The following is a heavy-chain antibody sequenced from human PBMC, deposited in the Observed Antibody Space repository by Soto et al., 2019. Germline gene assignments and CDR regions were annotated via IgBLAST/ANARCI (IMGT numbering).Heavy chain of an antibody. Sequence: SVKVSCKASGGTFSSYTISWVRQAPGQGLEWMGKIIPILGIANYAQKFQGRVTITADKSTSTAYMELSSLRFEDTAVYYCAGSGGSRSAFDIWGQGTMVTVSS. CDR2: IIPILGIA. D-gene: IGHD2-15*01. CDR1: GGTFSSYT. V-gene: IGHV1-69*02. J-gene: IGHJ3*02. CDR3: AGSGGSRSAFDI.